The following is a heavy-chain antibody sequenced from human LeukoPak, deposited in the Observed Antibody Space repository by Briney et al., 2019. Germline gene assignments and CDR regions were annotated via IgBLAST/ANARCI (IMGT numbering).Heavy chain of an antibody. CDR1: GLTFSRYS. CDR2: ISASSIYI. Sequence: GGSLRLSCAASGLTFSRYSMNWVRQAPGKGLEWVSSISASSIYIYYADSVKGRFTISRDNAKNSLYVQMNSLRAEDTAVYYCARDMGYCSGGSCYSGLNFDYWGQGTLVTVSS. D-gene: IGHD2-15*01. J-gene: IGHJ4*02. V-gene: IGHV3-21*01. CDR3: ARDMGYCSGGSCYSGLNFDY.